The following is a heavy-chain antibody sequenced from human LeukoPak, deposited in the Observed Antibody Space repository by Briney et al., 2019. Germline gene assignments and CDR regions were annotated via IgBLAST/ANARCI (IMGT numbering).Heavy chain of an antibody. D-gene: IGHD3-16*02. V-gene: IGHV3-30-3*01. CDR3: ARDSGPFYDYAWGTYHFDY. CDR1: GFTFTNYA. Sequence: GGSLRLSCAASGFTFTNYAMHWVRQAPGKGLEWVAIISYDRSNKYYTDSVTGRFTISRDNSKNTLYLQMNSLRIEDTAVYYYARDSGPFYDYAWGTYHFDYWGQGTLVTVSS. CDR2: ISYDRSNK. J-gene: IGHJ4*02.